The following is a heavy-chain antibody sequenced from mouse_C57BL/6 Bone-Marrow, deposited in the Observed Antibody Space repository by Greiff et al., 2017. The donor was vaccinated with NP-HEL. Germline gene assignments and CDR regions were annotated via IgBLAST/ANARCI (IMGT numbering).Heavy chain of an antibody. CDR2: IDPEDGDT. CDR1: GFNITDYY. D-gene: IGHD2-3*01. CDR3: TTATLRWLLRETY. Sequence: VQLQQSGAELVRPGASVKLSCTASGFNITDYYMHWVKQRPEQGLEWIGRIDPEDGDTEYAPKFQGKATMTADTSSNTAYLQLSSLTSEDTAVYYCTTATLRWLLRETYWGQGTLVTVSA. J-gene: IGHJ3*01. V-gene: IGHV14-1*01.